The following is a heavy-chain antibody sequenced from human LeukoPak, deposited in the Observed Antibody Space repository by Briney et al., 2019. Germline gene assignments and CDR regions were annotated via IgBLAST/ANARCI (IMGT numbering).Heavy chain of an antibody. J-gene: IGHJ4*02. CDR3: ANNWAGDSGY. CDR1: RYTFTGYY. D-gene: IGHD4-17*01. Sequence: ASVKVSCKASRYTFTGYYIHWVRQAPGQGLEWMGWINPNSGDTKYAQKFQGRVTMTRDTSISTAYMELSRLRSDDTAIYYCANNWAGDSGYWGQGTLVTVSS. CDR2: INPNSGDT. V-gene: IGHV1-2*02.